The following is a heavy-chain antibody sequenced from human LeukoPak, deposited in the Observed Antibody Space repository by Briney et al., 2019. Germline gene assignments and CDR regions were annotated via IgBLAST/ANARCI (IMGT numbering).Heavy chain of an antibody. CDR2: IRYDGSNK. V-gene: IGHV3-30*02. D-gene: IGHD5-18*01. CDR3: ARISGRYSYGYDDY. Sequence: PGGSLRLSCAASGFTFSSYGMYWVRQAPGKGLEWVAFIRYDGSNKYYADSVKGRFTISRDNSKNTLYLQMNSLRGEDTAVYYCARISGRYSYGYDDYWGQGTLVTVSS. CDR1: GFTFSSYG. J-gene: IGHJ4*02.